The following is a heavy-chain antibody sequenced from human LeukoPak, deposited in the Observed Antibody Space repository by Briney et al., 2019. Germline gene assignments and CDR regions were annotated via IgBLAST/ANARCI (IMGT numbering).Heavy chain of an antibody. V-gene: IGHV4-39*07. CDR2: IYYSGST. Sequence: SETLSLTCTVSGGSISSSSYYWGWIRQPPGKGLEWIGSIYYSGSTYYNPSLKSRVTISIDTSKNQFSLKLSSVTAADTAVYYCARLDFYYMDVWGKGTTVTISS. D-gene: IGHD3/OR15-3a*01. CDR3: ARLDFYYMDV. CDR1: GGSISSSSYY. J-gene: IGHJ6*03.